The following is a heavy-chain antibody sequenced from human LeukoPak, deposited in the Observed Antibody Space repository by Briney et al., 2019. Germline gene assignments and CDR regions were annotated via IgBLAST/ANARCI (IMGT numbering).Heavy chain of an antibody. CDR1: GGSISSSNW. V-gene: IGHV4-4*02. CDR2: IYHSGST. CDR3: AKDLAYHSSGYSI. J-gene: IGHJ3*02. D-gene: IGHD3-22*01. Sequence: SETLSLTCAVSGGSISSSNWWSWVRQPPGKGLEWIGEIYHSGSTNYNPSLKSRVTISVDKSKNQFSLKLSSVTAADTAVYYCAKDLAYHSSGYSIWGQGTMVTVSS.